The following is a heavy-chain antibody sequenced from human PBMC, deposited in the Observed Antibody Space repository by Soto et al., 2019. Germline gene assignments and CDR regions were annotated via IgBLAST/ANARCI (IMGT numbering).Heavy chain of an antibody. D-gene: IGHD2-15*01. CDR2: ISYDGSNK. CDR3: ARDSPCSGGSCYPRFYYYGMDV. Sequence: GGSLRLSCAASGFTFSSYAMHWVRQAPGKGLEWVAVISYDGSNKYYADSVKGRFTISRDNSKNTLYLQMNSLRAEDTAVYYCARDSPCSGGSCYPRFYYYGMDVWGQGTTVTVSS. J-gene: IGHJ6*02. CDR1: GFTFSSYA. V-gene: IGHV3-30-3*01.